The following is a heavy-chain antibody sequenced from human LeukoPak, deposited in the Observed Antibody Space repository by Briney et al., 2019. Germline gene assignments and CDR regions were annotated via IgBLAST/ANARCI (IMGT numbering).Heavy chain of an antibody. Sequence: SETLSLTCTVSGGSISSYYWSWIRQPAGKGLEWIGRIYTSGSTNYNPSLKSRVTMSVDTSKNQFSLKLSSVTAADTAVYYCARRRHYYDSSGAGPFDYWGQGTLVTVSS. CDR2: IYTSGST. CDR3: ARRRHYYDSSGAGPFDY. CDR1: GGSISSYY. J-gene: IGHJ4*02. V-gene: IGHV4-4*07. D-gene: IGHD3-22*01.